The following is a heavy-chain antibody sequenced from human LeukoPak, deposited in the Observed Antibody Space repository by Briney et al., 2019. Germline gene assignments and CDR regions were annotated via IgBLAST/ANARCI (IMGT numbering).Heavy chain of an antibody. CDR1: GISLSNYA. Sequence: SGGSLRLSCVVSGISLSNYAMTWVRQAPGKGLEWVSYISERGGSTTYADSVKGRFTISRDTSLNTLYPQMNNLRAEDTAVYFCAKRGVVIRGLLVIGYHQEAYHYDFWGQGVLVTVSS. V-gene: IGHV3-23*01. CDR3: AKRGVVIRGLLVIGYHQEAYHYDF. CDR2: ISERGGST. J-gene: IGHJ4*02. D-gene: IGHD3-10*01.